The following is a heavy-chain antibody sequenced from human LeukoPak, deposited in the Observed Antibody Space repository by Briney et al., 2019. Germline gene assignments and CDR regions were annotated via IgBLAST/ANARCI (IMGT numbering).Heavy chain of an antibody. Sequence: SETLSLTRTVSGVSIRSYSWSWIRRPPGKGLEWIGYLYTSGSTDSNPSLKSRVTISEDTSKNQVSPKLRSVTAADTAVYYCARRGADMATIPDYGCWYMDVWGKGTTVTVSS. CDR3: ARRGADMATIPDYGCWYMDV. CDR1: GVSIRSYS. J-gene: IGHJ6*04. D-gene: IGHD5-24*01. V-gene: IGHV4-4*09. CDR2: LYTSGST.